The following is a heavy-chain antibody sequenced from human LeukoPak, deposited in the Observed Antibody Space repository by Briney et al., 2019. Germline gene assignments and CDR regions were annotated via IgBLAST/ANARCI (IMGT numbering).Heavy chain of an antibody. CDR1: GGTFSSYA. J-gene: IGHJ5*02. CDR3: ARDPITIFGVDDPILPFDP. CDR2: IIPILGIA. V-gene: IGHV1-69*04. Sequence: GASVKVSCKASGGTFSSYAISWVRQAPGQGLEWMGRIIPILGIANYAQKFQGRVTITADKSTSTAYMELSSLRSEDTAVYYCARDPITIFGVDDPILPFDPWGQGTLVTVSS. D-gene: IGHD3-3*01.